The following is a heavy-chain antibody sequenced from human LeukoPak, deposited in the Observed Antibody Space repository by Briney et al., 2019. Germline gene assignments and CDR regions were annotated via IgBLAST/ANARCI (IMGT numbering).Heavy chain of an antibody. D-gene: IGHD3-22*01. V-gene: IGHV3-23*01. J-gene: IGHJ4*02. CDR3: AKDQVWIVVGSFDY. CDR2: ISGSGGST. Sequence: PGGSLRLSCAASGLTFSSYAMSWVRQAPGKGLEWVSGISGSGGSTYYADSVKGRFTISSANSKNTLYLQMTSLRAEDTAVYCCAKDQVWIVVGSFDYWGQGTLVTVSS. CDR1: GLTFSSYA.